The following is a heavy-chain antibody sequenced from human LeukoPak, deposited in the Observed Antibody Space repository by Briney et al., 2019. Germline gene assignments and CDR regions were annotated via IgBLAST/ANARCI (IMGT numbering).Heavy chain of an antibody. CDR3: ARDNGDSSGYSIFDY. J-gene: IGHJ4*02. Sequence: VASVKVSCKASGYTFTSYYMHWVRQAPGQGLGWMGIINPSGGSTSYAQKFQGRVTMTRDMSTSTVYMELSSLRSEDTAVYYCARDNGDSSGYSIFDYWGQGTLVTVSS. D-gene: IGHD3-22*01. CDR1: GYTFTSYY. CDR2: INPSGGST. V-gene: IGHV1-46*01.